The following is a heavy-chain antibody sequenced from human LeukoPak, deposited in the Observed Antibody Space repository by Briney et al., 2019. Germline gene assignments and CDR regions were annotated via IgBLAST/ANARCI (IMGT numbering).Heavy chain of an antibody. J-gene: IGHJ4*02. CDR1: GGSISSGNYY. CDR3: ASSENYGSGSYDY. Sequence: SETLSLTCTVSGGSISSGNYYWTWIRQPAGKGLEWIGRIYTSGSTNYNPSLKSRVTISIDTSKKQFSLELSSVTAADTAVYYCASSENYGSGSYDYWGQGTLVTVSS. V-gene: IGHV4-61*02. CDR2: IYTSGST. D-gene: IGHD3-10*01.